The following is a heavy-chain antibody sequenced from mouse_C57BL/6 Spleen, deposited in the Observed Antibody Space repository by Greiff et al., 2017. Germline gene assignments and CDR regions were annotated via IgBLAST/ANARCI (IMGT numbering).Heavy chain of an antibody. CDR1: GYTFTSYW. CDR2: IDPSDSET. Sequence: QVQLQQPGAELVRPGSSVKLSCKASGYTFTSYWMHWVKQRPIQGLEGIGNIDPSDSETHYKQKCKDKATLTVDKSSRPAYMQSSSLTSEDSAVYYSAMLDRRIYYGYGSYNARDYWGQGTSVTVSS. CDR3: AMLDRRIYYGYGSYNARDY. V-gene: IGHV1-52*01. J-gene: IGHJ4*01. D-gene: IGHD2-2*01.